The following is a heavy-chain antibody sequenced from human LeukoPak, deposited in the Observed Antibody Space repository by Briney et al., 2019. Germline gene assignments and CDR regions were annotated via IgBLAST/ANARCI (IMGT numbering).Heavy chain of an antibody. V-gene: IGHV4-59*11. Sequence: SETLSLTCTVTGASISSHYWCWIRQTPGTGLEWIGDIYDRGSTTYNPSLKSRVSISVDTSRNQFSLNLRSVTATDTAVYYCAKIEVGRFDPWGQGTLVTVSS. CDR3: AKIEVGRFDP. D-gene: IGHD1-26*01. CDR1: GASISSHY. J-gene: IGHJ5*02. CDR2: IYDRGST.